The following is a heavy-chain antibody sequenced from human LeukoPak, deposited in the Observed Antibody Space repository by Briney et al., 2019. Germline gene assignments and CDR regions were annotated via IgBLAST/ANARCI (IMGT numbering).Heavy chain of an antibody. J-gene: IGHJ6*03. CDR2: IYYSGST. CDR3: ARVAIPYDISPYYDGYMDV. Sequence: SETLSLTCTVSGGSIRSYYWNWIRQPPGKGLEWIGYIYYSGSTNYNPSLQSRVTISVDTSKNQFSLKISSLTAADTAVYYCARVAIPYDISPYYDGYMDVWGKGTTVTVSS. CDR1: GGSIRSYY. V-gene: IGHV4-59*01. D-gene: IGHD3-22*01.